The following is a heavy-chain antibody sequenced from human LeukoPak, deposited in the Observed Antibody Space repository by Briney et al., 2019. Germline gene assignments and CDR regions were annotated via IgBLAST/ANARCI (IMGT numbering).Heavy chain of an antibody. Sequence: SETLSLTCTVSGGSISSYYWSWIRQPAGKGLEWIGRIYSSGSTNYNPSLKSRVTMSVDTPKNQFSLELSSVIAADTAVYYCARNPTGATGSWFDPWGQGTLVTISS. D-gene: IGHD1-7*01. V-gene: IGHV4-4*07. CDR2: IYSSGST. CDR1: GGSISSYY. J-gene: IGHJ5*02. CDR3: ARNPTGATGSWFDP.